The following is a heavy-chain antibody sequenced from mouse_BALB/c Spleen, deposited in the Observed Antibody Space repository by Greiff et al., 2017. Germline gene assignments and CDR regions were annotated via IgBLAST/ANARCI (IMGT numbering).Heavy chain of an antibody. CDR2: ISSGGSYT. CDR3: ARHEDYYGSSRYFDY. CDR1: GFTFSSYG. J-gene: IGHJ2*01. V-gene: IGHV5-6*02. D-gene: IGHD1-1*01. Sequence: EVMLVESGGDLVKPGGSLKLSCAASGFTFSSYGMSWVRQTPDKRLEWVATISSGGSYTYYPDSVKGRFTISRDNAKNTLYLQMSSLKSEDTAMYYCARHEDYYGSSRYFDYWGQGTTLTVSS.